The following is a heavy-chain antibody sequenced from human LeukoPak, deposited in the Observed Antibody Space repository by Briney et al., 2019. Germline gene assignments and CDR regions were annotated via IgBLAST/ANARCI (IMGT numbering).Heavy chain of an antibody. CDR1: GFAFSTYSTYF. V-gene: IGHV3-23*01. J-gene: IGHJ6*03. Sequence: AGGSLRLSCAAPGFAFSTYSTYFMSWVRQAPGKGLEWVSTISRHGDITYYADSVKGRFIISRDSSKNALFLQMNSLTAEDTAVYYCAKVATYHYFYMDVWGTGTTVTVSS. CDR2: ISRHGDIT. CDR3: AKVATYHYFYMDV.